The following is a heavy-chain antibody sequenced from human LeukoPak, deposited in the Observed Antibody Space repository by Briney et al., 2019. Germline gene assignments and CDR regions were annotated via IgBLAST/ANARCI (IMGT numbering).Heavy chain of an antibody. CDR2: ISAYNGNT. Sequence: ASVKVSCKASGYTFTSYGISWVRQAPGQELEWMGWISAYNGNTNYAQKLQGRVTMTTDTSTSTAYMELRSLRSDDTAVYYCARLVGSYYDFWSGYYPFDYWGQGTLVTVSS. J-gene: IGHJ4*02. CDR3: ARLVGSYYDFWSGYYPFDY. V-gene: IGHV1-18*01. CDR1: GYTFTSYG. D-gene: IGHD3-3*01.